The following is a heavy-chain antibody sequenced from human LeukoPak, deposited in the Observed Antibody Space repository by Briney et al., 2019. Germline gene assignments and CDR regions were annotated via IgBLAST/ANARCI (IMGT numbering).Heavy chain of an antibody. J-gene: IGHJ5*02. CDR3: ARGGSPYYDFWSGYYRTWFDP. Sequence: GGSLRLSCTTSGFNFRAYWMAWVRQAPGKGLEWVANIKQDGSEKYYVDSVKGRFTISRDNAKNSLYLQMNSLRAEDTAVYYCARGGSPYYDFWSGYYRTWFDPWGQGTLVTVSS. CDR2: IKQDGSEK. CDR1: GFNFRAYW. D-gene: IGHD3-3*01. V-gene: IGHV3-7*01.